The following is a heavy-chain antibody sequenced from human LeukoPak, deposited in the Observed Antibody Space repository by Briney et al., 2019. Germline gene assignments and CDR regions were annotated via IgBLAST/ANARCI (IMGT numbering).Heavy chain of an antibody. CDR2: IYYSGST. CDR1: GVSISSYY. J-gene: IGHJ4*02. Sequence: PSETLSLTCTVSGVSISSYYWNWIRQPPGKGLEWIGYIYYSGSTNYNPSLKSRVTISVDTSKNQFSLKLSSVTAADTAVFYCARSGRQWLDFDYWGQGTLVTVSS. CDR3: ARSGRQWLDFDY. D-gene: IGHD6-19*01. V-gene: IGHV4-59*01.